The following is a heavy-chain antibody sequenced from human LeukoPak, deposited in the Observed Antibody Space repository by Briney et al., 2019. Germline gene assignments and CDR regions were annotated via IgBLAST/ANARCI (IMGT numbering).Heavy chain of an antibody. J-gene: IGHJ5*02. V-gene: IGHV4-34*01. CDR2: ARHSGST. CDR3: ARKGIVVVVAATRANWFDP. CDR1: GESITAYY. D-gene: IGHD2-15*01. Sequence: PSETLSLTCAVYGESITAYYWTWIRQPPGKRLEWMGEARHSGSTTYNPSLKSRVTMSVDMSKNQFSLTLKSVTAGDTAVYYCARKGIVVVVAATRANWFDPWGQGTLVTVSS.